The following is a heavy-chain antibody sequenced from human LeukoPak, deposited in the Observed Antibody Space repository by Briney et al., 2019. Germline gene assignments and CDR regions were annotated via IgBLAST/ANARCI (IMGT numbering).Heavy chain of an antibody. CDR3: VRAPATNEWRCMDY. CDR1: GFAFSSCA. CDR2: ISGSAGST. J-gene: IGHJ4*02. D-gene: IGHD2-8*02. V-gene: IGHV3-23*01. Sequence: GGSLRLSCAASGFAFSSCAMSWVRQAPGKGLEWVSGISGSAGSTNYADSVKGRFTISRDNSKNTLYLQMNSLRAEDTGVYYCVRAPATNEWRCMDYWGQGTLVTVSS.